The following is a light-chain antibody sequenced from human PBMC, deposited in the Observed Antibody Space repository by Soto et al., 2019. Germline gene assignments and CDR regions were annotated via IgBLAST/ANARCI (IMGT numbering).Light chain of an antibody. CDR1: QSVRNN. CDR2: DAS. Sequence: EIVMTQSPATLSVSPGERATLSCRASQSVRNNLAWYQQKPGQAPRLLIYDASTRATGIPARFSGSGSGTEFTLTLSSLQSEDYAVYYCHQYNSWSPLTFGERTEVET. CDR3: HQYNSWSPLT. J-gene: IGKJ4*01. V-gene: IGKV3-15*01.